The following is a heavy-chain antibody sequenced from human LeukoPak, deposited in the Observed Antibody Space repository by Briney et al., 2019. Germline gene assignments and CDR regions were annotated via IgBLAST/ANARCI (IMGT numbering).Heavy chain of an antibody. CDR1: GFTFSSYE. Sequence: GGSLRLSCAASGFTFSSYEMNWVRQAPGKGLEWVSYISSRGTTIYYADSVKGRFTISRDNTKKSLYLQMNSLRAEDTAVYYCARDWGRPAYYFDYWGQGTLVTVSS. V-gene: IGHV3-48*03. D-gene: IGHD3-16*01. CDR2: ISSRGTTI. CDR3: ARDWGRPAYYFDY. J-gene: IGHJ4*02.